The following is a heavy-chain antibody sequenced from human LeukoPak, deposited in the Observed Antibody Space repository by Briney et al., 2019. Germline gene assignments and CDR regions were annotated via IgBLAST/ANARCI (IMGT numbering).Heavy chain of an antibody. J-gene: IGHJ4*02. Sequence: SETLSLTCTVSTGSLNSYYWGWVRQPAGKGLEWIGRIYTTGTTNYSPSLKSRLSMSIDTSTNQFSLTLRSVTAADTAVYYCGTQGYTASYYFLDYWSQGTLVTVSS. CDR3: GTQGYTASYYFLDY. D-gene: IGHD1-26*01. V-gene: IGHV4-4*07. CDR1: TGSLNSYY. CDR2: IYTTGTT.